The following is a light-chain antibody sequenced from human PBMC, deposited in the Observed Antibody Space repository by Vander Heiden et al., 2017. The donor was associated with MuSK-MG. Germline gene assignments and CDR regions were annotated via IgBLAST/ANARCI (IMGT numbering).Light chain of an antibody. CDR2: AAS. CDR3: QQLNSYLYT. J-gene: IGKJ2*01. V-gene: IGKV1-9*01. Sequence: DTHLTQSPSFLSASVGDRVTITCRASQGISSYLAWYQQKPGKAPKLLIYAASTLQSGVPSRFSGSGSGTEFTLTISSLQPEDFATYYCQQLNSYLYTFGQGTKVEIK. CDR1: QGISSY.